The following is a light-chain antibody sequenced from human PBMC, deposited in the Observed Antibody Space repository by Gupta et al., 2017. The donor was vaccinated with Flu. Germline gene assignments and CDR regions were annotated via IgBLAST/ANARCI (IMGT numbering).Light chain of an antibody. CDR1: NIGMNS. CDR2: ADS. J-gene: IGLJ2*01. CDR3: KVWDSSRNHVV. Sequence: EQTARITCEGNNIGMNSVHWFQQRPGTAPVLVVYADSGRPSGIPERFSGSKTEKTATLSISMVEAGDEADYYWKVWDSSRNHVVFGGGTELTVL. V-gene: IGLV3-21*02.